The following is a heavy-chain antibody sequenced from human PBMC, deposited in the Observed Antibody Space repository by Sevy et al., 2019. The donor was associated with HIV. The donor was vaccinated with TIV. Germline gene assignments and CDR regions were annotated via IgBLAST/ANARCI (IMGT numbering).Heavy chain of an antibody. CDR1: GFSCSIYW. V-gene: IGHV3-7*01. CDR2: MKQDGSEE. Sequence: GGSLRLSCAASGFSCSIYWMSWVRQAPGKGLEWVATMKQDGSEEDYVDSVKGRFTISRDNAKNSLFLQMNSLSAEDTAVYYCVREGLGGYSYSLDYWGHGTLVTVSS. CDR3: VREGLGGYSYSLDY. J-gene: IGHJ4*01. D-gene: IGHD5-18*01.